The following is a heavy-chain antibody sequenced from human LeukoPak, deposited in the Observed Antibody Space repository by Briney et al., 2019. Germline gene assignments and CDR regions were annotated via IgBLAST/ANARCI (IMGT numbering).Heavy chain of an antibody. J-gene: IGHJ5*02. CDR3: ASRAGGPAAIGFDP. V-gene: IGHV1-69*05. CDR2: IIPIFGTA. D-gene: IGHD2-2*01. CDR1: GGTFSSYA. Sequence: PVKVSCKASGGTFSSYAISWVRQAPGQGLEWMGGIIPIFGTANYAQKFQGRVTITTDESTSTAYMELSSLRSEDTAVYYCASRAGGPAAIGFDPWGQGTLVTVSS.